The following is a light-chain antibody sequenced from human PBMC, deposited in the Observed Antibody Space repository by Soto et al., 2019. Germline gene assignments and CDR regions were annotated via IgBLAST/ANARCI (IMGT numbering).Light chain of an antibody. J-gene: IGKJ1*01. CDR3: QQRNDWWT. V-gene: IGKV3-11*01. CDR2: DAS. CDR1: KSLNSH. Sequence: PGGRTNLSFTASKSLNSHLAWYQQKPGQPPRLLIYDASTRATGIPARFSGRGSGTDFTLTIRSLESEDSAVYYCQQRNDWWTFGPGTKVDIK.